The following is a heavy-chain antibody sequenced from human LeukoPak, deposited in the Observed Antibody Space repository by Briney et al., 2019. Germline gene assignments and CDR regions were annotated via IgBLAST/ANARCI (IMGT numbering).Heavy chain of an antibody. J-gene: IGHJ4*02. V-gene: IGHV5-51*01. CDR2: IYPYDSDT. CDR1: GYSFTSYW. CDR3: VRYYDISGPEGRRGNFFDY. Sequence: GESLKISCNASGYSFTSYWNDWVRQVPGQGLELMGIIYPYDSDTRYSPTFQGQVTISADESISTHYLQWSSLAASDTAMYYCVRYYDISGPEGRRGNFFDYWGQGTLVAVSS. D-gene: IGHD3-22*01.